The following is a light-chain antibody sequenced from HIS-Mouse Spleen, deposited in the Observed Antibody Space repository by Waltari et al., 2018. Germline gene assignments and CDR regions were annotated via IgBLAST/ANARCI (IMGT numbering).Light chain of an antibody. V-gene: IGKV4-1*01. Sequence: DIVMTQSPDSLAVSLGERATINCKSIQSVFYSSNNKNYLAWYPQKPGQPPKLLIYWASTRESGVPDRFSGSGSGTDFTLTISSLQAEDVAVYYCQQYYSTPTFGGGTKVEIK. J-gene: IGKJ4*01. CDR1: QSVFYSSNNKNY. CDR2: WAS. CDR3: QQYYSTPT.